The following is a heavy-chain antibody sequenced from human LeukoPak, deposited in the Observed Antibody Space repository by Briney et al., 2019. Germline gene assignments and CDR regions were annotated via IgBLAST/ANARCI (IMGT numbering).Heavy chain of an antibody. Sequence: PGGSLRLSCAASGFTVSSSYMTWVRQAPGKGLEWVSAISSSGSDTYHADSVKGRFTISRDKSKNTLYLQMNSLRAEDTAVYYCARQIGYCSSGTCYFDFWGQGSLVTVSS. J-gene: IGHJ4*02. CDR1: GFTVSSSY. CDR2: ISSSGSDT. D-gene: IGHD2-15*01. V-gene: IGHV3-23*01. CDR3: ARQIGYCSSGTCYFDF.